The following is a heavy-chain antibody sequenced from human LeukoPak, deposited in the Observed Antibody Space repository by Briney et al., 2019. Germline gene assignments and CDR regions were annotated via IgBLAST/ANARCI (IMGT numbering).Heavy chain of an antibody. J-gene: IGHJ4*02. CDR2: IYSGGSI. CDR1: GFTVSNNY. CDR3: ARDSHKGM. Sequence: GGSLTLSCAASGFTVSNNYMSWVRQAPGKGLEWVSVIYSGGSIYYADSVKGRFTSSRDNSKNTLYLQMNSLRVEDTAVYYCARDSHKGMWGQGALVTVSS. V-gene: IGHV3-66*01.